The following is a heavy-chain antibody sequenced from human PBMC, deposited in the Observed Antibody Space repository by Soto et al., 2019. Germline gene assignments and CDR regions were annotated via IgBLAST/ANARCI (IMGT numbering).Heavy chain of an antibody. CDR2: INPGGSIT. V-gene: IGHV3-74*01. CDR3: ARVPTGKYGDWNY. J-gene: IGHJ4*02. CDR1: GFTFSSYW. D-gene: IGHD2-21*01. Sequence: HPGGSLRLSCAASGFTFSSYWMHWVRQAPGKGLVWVSRINPGGSITAYADSVKGRFTISRDNAKNTLYLQMNSLRGDDTAVYYCARVPTGKYGDWNYWGQGTPVTVSS.